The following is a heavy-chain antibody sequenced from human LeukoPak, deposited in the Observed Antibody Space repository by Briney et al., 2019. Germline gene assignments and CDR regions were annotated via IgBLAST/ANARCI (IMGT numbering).Heavy chain of an antibody. D-gene: IGHD6-19*01. CDR2: IYHSGST. V-gene: IGHV4-38-2*02. CDR1: GYSISSGYY. CDR3: ASGVAVAYGADFSVPLY. Sequence: PSETLSLTCTVSGYSISSGYYWGWIRQPPGKGLEWIGSIYHSGSTYYNPSLKSPVTISVDTSKNQFSLKLSSVTAADTAVYYCASGVAVAYGADFSVPLYWGQGTLVTVSS. J-gene: IGHJ4*02.